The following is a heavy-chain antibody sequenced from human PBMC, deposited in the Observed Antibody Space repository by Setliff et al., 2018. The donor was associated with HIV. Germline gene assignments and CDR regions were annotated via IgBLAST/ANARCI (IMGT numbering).Heavy chain of an antibody. CDR1: GFTFRNYQ. V-gene: IGHV3-21*01. Sequence: GGSLSLSCAASGFTFRNYQMNWVRQAPGKGLEWVSSITIGRGDVFYADSVQGRFTIFRDNDKNSLYLQMNSLRAEDTAIYYCARDNLYYNLWNGSPVYGMDVWGQGTTGTVSS. D-gene: IGHD3-3*01. CDR2: ITIGRGDV. CDR3: ARDNLYYNLWNGSPVYGMDV. J-gene: IGHJ6*02.